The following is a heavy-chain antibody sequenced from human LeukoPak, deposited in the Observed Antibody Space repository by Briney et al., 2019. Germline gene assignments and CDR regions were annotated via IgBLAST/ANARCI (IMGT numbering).Heavy chain of an antibody. J-gene: IGHJ6*03. D-gene: IGHD6-19*01. CDR3: ARTRIAVGGYYYYYMDV. CDR2: IYYSGST. Sequence: SETLSLTCTVSGGSISSSSYYWGWIRQPPGKGLEWIGSIYYSGSTYYNPSLKSRVTISVDTSKNQFSLKLSSVTAADTAVYYCARTRIAVGGYYYYYMDVWGKGTTVTVSS. CDR1: GGSISSSSYY. V-gene: IGHV4-39*07.